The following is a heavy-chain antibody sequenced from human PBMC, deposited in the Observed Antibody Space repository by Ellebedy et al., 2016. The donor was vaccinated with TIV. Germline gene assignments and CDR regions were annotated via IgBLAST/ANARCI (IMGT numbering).Heavy chain of an antibody. J-gene: IGHJ6*03. V-gene: IGHV3-7*01. CDR2: IKQDGSEQ. Sequence: GGSLRLXXAASGFTFSSYWMHWVRQAPGKGLEWVANIKQDGSEQYYVDSVKGRFTISRDNAKNSLYLQMNTLRAEDTAVYYCARDSSSVYYYYMDVWGKGTTVTVSS. CDR1: GFTFSSYW. CDR3: ARDSSSVYYYYMDV. D-gene: IGHD6-6*01.